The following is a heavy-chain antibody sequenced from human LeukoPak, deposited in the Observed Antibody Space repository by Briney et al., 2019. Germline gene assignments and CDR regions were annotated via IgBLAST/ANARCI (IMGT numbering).Heavy chain of an antibody. V-gene: IGHV4-61*02. D-gene: IGHD5-24*01. CDR2: IYTSGST. Sequence: TLSLTCTVSGGPISSGSYYWSWIRQPAGKGLEWIGRIYTSGSTNYNPSLKSRVTISVDTSKNQFSLKLSSVTAADTAVYYCAGATHSTKADYWGQGTLVTVSS. CDR1: GGPISSGSYY. J-gene: IGHJ4*02. CDR3: AGATHSTKADY.